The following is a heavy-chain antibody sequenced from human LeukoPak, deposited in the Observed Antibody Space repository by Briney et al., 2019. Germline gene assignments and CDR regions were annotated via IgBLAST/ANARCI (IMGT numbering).Heavy chain of an antibody. CDR3: ARDRQGYCSHDY. CDR1: GFTFSSYS. D-gene: IGHD5-24*01. J-gene: IGHJ4*02. Sequence: GGSLRLSCAASGFTFSSYSLNWVRQAPGKGLEWVSSISGSSGYIYYADSVKGRFAISRDNAKNSLYLQMNSLRAEDTAVYYCARDRQGYCSHDYWGQGTLVTVSS. V-gene: IGHV3-21*01. CDR2: ISGSSGYI.